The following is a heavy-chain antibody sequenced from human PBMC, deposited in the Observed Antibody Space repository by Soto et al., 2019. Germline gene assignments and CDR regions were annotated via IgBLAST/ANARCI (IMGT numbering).Heavy chain of an antibody. CDR2: IIPIFATA. Sequence: SLNVSCKSSGGTFSSYSISWGRQAPGQGLECMGGIIPIFATATYAQKFQGRVTITADESTSTAYMELSSLRSEDTAVYYCARAVQSSNFDYWGQGTLVTVSS. D-gene: IGHD6-19*01. CDR3: ARAVQSSNFDY. J-gene: IGHJ4*02. CDR1: GGTFSSYS. V-gene: IGHV1-69*13.